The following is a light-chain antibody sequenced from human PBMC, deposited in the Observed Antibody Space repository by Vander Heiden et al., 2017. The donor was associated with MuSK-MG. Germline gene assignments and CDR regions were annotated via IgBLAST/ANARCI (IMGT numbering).Light chain of an antibody. CDR2: DAS. CDR3: QQYYNLPLT. V-gene: IGKV1-33*01. J-gene: IGKJ4*01. CDR1: QDISNY. Sequence: DIQMTQSPSSLSASVGDRVTITCQASQDISNYLNWYQQKPGKAPKLLIYDASNLETGVPSRFSGSGSGTDFTFTISSLQPEDIATYYCQQYYNLPLTCGGGTKVEIK.